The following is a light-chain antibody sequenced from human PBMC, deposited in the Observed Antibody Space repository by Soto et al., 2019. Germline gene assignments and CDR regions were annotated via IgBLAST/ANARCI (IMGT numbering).Light chain of an antibody. J-gene: IGLJ2*01. CDR3: ASWDDSLRGSVV. CDR2: GTD. CDR1: SSNIGGNP. V-gene: IGLV1-44*01. Sequence: QSLLTQPPSASGTPGQRVTISCSGSSSNIGGNPVVWYQQLPGTAPKLFIYGTDQRPSGVPDRFSGSKSGTAASLAISGLQSEDEAEYHCASWDDSLRGSVVFGGGTKLTVL.